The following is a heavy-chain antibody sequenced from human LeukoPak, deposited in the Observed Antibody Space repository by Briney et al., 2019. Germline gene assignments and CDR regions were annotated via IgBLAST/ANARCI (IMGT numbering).Heavy chain of an antibody. CDR3: ARASYSSSSRWFDP. Sequence: SETLSLTCTDSGGSISSYYWSWIRQPPGKGLEWIGYIYYSGSTNYNPSLKSRVTISVDTSKNQFSLKLSSVTAADTAVYYCARASYSSSSRWFDPWGQGTLVTVSS. D-gene: IGHD6-6*01. CDR2: IYYSGST. V-gene: IGHV4-59*01. J-gene: IGHJ5*02. CDR1: GGSISSYY.